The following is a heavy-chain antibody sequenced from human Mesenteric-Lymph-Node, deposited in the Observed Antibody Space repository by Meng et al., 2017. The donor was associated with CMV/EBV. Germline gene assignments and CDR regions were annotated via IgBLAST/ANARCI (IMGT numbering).Heavy chain of an antibody. J-gene: IGHJ5*01. CDR1: GFTFSSYG. Sequence: GGSLRLSCAASGFTFSSYGMHWVRQAPGKGLEWVAVISHDGSYKYYADSVKGRFTISRDNAKNTLYLQMNILRVEDTAIYYCLRSRENTYGWFDSWGQGTLVTVSS. CDR3: LRSRENTYGWFDS. CDR2: ISHDGSYK. D-gene: IGHD5-18*01. V-gene: IGHV3-30*12.